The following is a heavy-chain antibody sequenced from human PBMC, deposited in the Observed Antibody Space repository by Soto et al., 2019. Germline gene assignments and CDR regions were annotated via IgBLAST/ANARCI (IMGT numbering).Heavy chain of an antibody. V-gene: IGHV4-39*01. CDR2: IYYSGST. J-gene: IGHJ4*02. CDR1: GGSISSSSYY. CDR3: ARLSRWELLGAFDY. D-gene: IGHD1-26*01. Sequence: SETLSLTCTVSGGSISSSSYYWGWIRQPPGKGLEWIGSIYYSGSTYYNPSLKSRVTISVDTSKNQFSLKLSSVTAADTAVYYCARLSRWELLGAFDYWGQGTLVTVSP.